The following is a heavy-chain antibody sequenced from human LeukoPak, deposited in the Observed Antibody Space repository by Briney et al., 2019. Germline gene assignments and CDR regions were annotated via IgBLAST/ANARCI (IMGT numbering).Heavy chain of an antibody. CDR2: IWYDGSNK. J-gene: IGHJ4*02. Sequence: QPGGSLRLSCAASGFTFSSYGMHWVRQAPGKGLEWVAVIWYDGSNKYYADSVKGRFTISRDNSKNTLYLQVNSLRAEDTAVYYCAREGGYYDSSGYWFFDYWGQGTLVTVSS. D-gene: IGHD3-22*01. V-gene: IGHV3-33*01. CDR3: AREGGYYDSSGYWFFDY. CDR1: GFTFSSYG.